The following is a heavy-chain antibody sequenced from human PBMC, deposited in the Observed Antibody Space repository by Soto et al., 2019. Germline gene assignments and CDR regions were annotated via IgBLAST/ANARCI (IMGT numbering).Heavy chain of an antibody. V-gene: IGHV3-7*03. CDR1: GFTFSSYW. J-gene: IGHJ4*02. Sequence: DVQLVESGGGLVQPGGSLRLSCAASGFTFSSYWMSWVRQAPGKGLEWVANIKQDGSENYYVDSVRGRFTISRDNAKNSLDLQINRLRAEETAVYYCVRDCEGSYGYVPFDYWGQGTLVTVSS. CDR3: VRDCEGSYGYVPFDY. CDR2: IKQDGSEN. D-gene: IGHD5-18*01.